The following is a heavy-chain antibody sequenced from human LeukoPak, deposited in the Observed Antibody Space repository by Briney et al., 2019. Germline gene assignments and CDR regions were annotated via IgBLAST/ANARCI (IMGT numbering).Heavy chain of an antibody. CDR1: GFTFSSYA. D-gene: IGHD4-23*01. CDR3: ARGLQGGNSADY. J-gene: IGHJ4*02. CDR2: ISGSGGST. Sequence: PGGSLRLSCAASGFTFSSYAMSWVRQAPGKGLEWVSAISGSGGSTYYADSVKGRFTISRDNSKNTLYLQMNSLRAEDTALYYCARGLQGGNSADYWGQGTLVTVSS. V-gene: IGHV3-23*01.